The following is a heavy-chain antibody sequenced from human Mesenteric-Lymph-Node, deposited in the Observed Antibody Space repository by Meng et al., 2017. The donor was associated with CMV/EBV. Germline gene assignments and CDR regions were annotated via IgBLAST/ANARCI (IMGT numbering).Heavy chain of an antibody. CDR1: GGSIDSYY. CDR3: ARGSRHPIDY. Sequence: GSLRLSCTVSGGSIDSYYWSWIRQPPGKGLEWIGYMYYSRRVNYNASLQSRVTISMDTSKNQFSLKLTSVTAADTAVYYCARGSRHPIDYWGQGTLVTVSS. CDR2: MYYSRRV. V-gene: IGHV4-59*01. J-gene: IGHJ4*02.